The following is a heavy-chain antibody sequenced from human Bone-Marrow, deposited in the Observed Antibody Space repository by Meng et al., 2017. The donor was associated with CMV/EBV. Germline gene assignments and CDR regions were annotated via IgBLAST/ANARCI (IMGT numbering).Heavy chain of an antibody. Sequence: GESLKISCAASGFTFSSYSMNWVRQAPGKGLEWVSSISSSSSYIYYADSVKGRFTISRDNAKNSLYLQMNSLRAEDTAVYYCARGALSVVVIAIPCDAFDIWGQGTMVTVSS. CDR1: GFTFSSYS. V-gene: IGHV3-21*01. CDR2: ISSSSSYI. J-gene: IGHJ3*02. D-gene: IGHD2-21*01. CDR3: ARGALSVVVIAIPCDAFDI.